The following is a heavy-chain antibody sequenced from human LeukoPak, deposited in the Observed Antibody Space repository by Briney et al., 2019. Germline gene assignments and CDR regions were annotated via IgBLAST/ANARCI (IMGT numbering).Heavy chain of an antibody. D-gene: IGHD1-26*01. V-gene: IGHV3-21*01. Sequence: GGSLRLSCAASGFTFSSYSMNWVRQAPGKGLEWVSSISSSSSYIYYADSVKGRFTISRDNAKNSLYLQMNSLRAEDTAVYYCAKRPEGGGAFDIWGQGTMVTVSS. CDR1: GFTFSSYS. J-gene: IGHJ3*02. CDR3: AKRPEGGGAFDI. CDR2: ISSSSSYI.